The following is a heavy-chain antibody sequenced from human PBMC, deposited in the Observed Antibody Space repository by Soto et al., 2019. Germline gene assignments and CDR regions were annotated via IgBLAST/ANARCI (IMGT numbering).Heavy chain of an antibody. CDR2: IDPSDSYT. J-gene: IGHJ6*02. CDR1: GYSSTSYW. D-gene: IGHD6-6*01. V-gene: IGHV5-10-1*01. Sequence: GESLKISCKGSGYSSTSYWISWVRQMPGKGLEWMGRIDPSDSYTNYSPSFQGHVTISDDKSISTAYLQWSSLKASDTAMYYCARHPLVSYYYYGMDVWGQGTTVTVSS. CDR3: ARHPLVSYYYYGMDV.